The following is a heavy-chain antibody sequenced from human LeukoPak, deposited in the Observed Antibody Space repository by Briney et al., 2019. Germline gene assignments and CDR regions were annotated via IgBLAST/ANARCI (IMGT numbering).Heavy chain of an antibody. Sequence: SETLSLTCTVSGGSISSYYWSWIRQPPGKGLEWIGYIYYSGSTNYNPSLKSRVTISVDTSKNQFSLKLSSVTAADTAVYYCAREAGYLSWFDPWGQGTLVTVSS. CDR2: IYYSGST. CDR3: AREAGYLSWFDP. J-gene: IGHJ5*02. CDR1: GGSISSYY. V-gene: IGHV4-59*01. D-gene: IGHD6-13*01.